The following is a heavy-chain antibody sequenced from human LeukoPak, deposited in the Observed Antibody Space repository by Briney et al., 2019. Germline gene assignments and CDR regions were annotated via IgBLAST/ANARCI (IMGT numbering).Heavy chain of an antibody. CDR1: GGSFSDYY. CDR2: INHSGST. J-gene: IGHJ6*02. Sequence: SETLSLTCGVYGGSFSDYYWSWIRQPPGKGLEWIGEINHSGSTNYNPSLTSRVTISVDRSKNQFSLKLSYVTAADTAVYYCARRVGCSSTSCSYYGMDVWGQGTTVTVSS. V-gene: IGHV4-34*01. CDR3: ARRVGCSSTSCSYYGMDV. D-gene: IGHD2-2*01.